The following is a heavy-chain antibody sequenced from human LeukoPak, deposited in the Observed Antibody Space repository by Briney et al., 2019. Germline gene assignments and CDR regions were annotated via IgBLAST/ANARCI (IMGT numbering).Heavy chain of an antibody. Sequence: PGGSLRLSCAASGFTFSSYGMHWVRQAPGKGLEWVAVIWYDGSNKYYADSVKGRFTISRDNSKNTLYLQMNSLRAEDTAVYYCARAQNSSSWYLQYYWGQGTLVTVSS. CDR1: GFTFSSYG. D-gene: IGHD6-13*01. CDR2: IWYDGSNK. J-gene: IGHJ4*02. CDR3: ARAQNSSSWYLQYY. V-gene: IGHV3-33*01.